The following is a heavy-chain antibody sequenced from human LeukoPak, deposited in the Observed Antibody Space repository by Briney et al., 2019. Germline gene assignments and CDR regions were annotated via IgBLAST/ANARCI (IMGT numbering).Heavy chain of an antibody. J-gene: IGHJ6*03. CDR2: IYYSGST. CDR3: ARQGVTKENCMDV. CDR1: GGSISSSSYY. D-gene: IGHD3-10*01. Sequence: KASETLSLTCTVSGGSISSSSYYWGWIRQPPGKGLEWTGSIYYSGSTYYNPSLKSRVTISVDTSKNQFSLKLSSVTAADTAVYYCARQGVTKENCMDVWGKGTTVTVSS. V-gene: IGHV4-39*01.